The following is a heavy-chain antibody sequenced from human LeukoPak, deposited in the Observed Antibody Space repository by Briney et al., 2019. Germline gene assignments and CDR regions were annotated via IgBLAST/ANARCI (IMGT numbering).Heavy chain of an antibody. CDR1: GGSFSGYY. Sequence: SETLSLTCAVYGGSFSGYYWSWIRQPPGKGLEWIGEINHSGSTNYNPSLKSRVTISVDTSKNQFSLKLSSVTAADTAVHYCARGIVVVPAAIIRDSPYGMDVWGQGTTVTVSS. V-gene: IGHV4-34*01. J-gene: IGHJ6*02. CDR3: ARGIVVVPAAIIRDSPYGMDV. D-gene: IGHD2-2*01. CDR2: INHSGST.